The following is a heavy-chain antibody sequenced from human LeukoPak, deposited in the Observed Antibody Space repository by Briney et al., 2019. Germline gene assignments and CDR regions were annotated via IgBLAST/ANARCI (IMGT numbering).Heavy chain of an antibody. CDR2: INPNSGGT. J-gene: IGHJ4*02. CDR3: ASPLYYDSSNDFDY. V-gene: IGHV1-2*02. CDR1: GYTFTGYY. Sequence: ASVKVSCKASGYTFTGYYMHWVRQAPGPGLEWMGWINPNSGGTNYAQKFQGRVTMTRDTSISTAYMELSRLRSDDTAVYYCASPLYYDSSNDFDYWGQGTLVTVSS. D-gene: IGHD3-22*01.